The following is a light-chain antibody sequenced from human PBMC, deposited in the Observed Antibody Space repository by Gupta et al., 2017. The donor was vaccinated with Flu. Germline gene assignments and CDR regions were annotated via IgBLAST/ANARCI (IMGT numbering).Light chain of an antibody. Sequence: EIVLTQSPVTLSMSAGERATLSCRASQSVSNSLAWYQQKPGQAPRLLIYDASNRATGISARCSGSGYGTDFTLTSNGLEPDDFAVYYCQQRINWPTFGQGTRVEMK. V-gene: IGKV3-11*01. CDR2: DAS. J-gene: IGKJ1*01. CDR3: QQRINWPT. CDR1: QSVSNS.